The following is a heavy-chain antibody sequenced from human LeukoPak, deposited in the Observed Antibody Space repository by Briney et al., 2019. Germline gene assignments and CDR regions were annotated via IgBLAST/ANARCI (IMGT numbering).Heavy chain of an antibody. CDR2: VSYDGSNK. CDR3: ARDWSLGYSIDY. CDR1: GFTFSSYA. J-gene: IGHJ4*02. D-gene: IGHD5-18*01. Sequence: QLGRSLRLSCAASGFTFSSYAMDWVRQAPGKGLEWVAVVSYDGSNKFHADSVKGRFTISRDNSKNTLYLQMNSLRAEDTAVYYCARDWSLGYSIDYWGQGTLVTVSS. V-gene: IGHV3-30*04.